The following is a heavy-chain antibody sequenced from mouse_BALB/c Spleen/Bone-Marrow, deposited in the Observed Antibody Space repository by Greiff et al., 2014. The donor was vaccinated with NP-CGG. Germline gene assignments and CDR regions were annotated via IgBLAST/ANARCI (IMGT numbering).Heavy chain of an antibody. Sequence: VQLQQSGPGLVAPPQSLSITCTVSGFSLTSYGVHWVRQPPGKGLEWLGVIRAGGSTNYNSALMSRLSISKDNSKSQVFLKMNSLQTDDTAMYYCARGYYYGSTYYYAMDYWGQGTSVTVSS. D-gene: IGHD1-1*01. J-gene: IGHJ4*01. V-gene: IGHV2-9*02. CDR1: GFSLTSYG. CDR3: ARGYYYGSTYYYAMDY. CDR2: IRAGGST.